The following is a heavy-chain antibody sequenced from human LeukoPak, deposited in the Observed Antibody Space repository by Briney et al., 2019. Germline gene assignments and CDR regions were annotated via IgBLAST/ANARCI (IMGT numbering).Heavy chain of an antibody. D-gene: IGHD3-16*01. J-gene: IGHJ4*02. CDR3: AREEGLGSLDY. V-gene: IGHV1-2*06. Sequence: ASVKISCKVSGYTFTDYYMNWVRQAPGQGLEWMGRINPKTGGTNYAQMFQGRVTMTRDTSINTAYMELSRLRSDDTAMYYCAREEGLGSLDYWGQGTLITVSS. CDR2: INPKTGGT. CDR1: GYTFTDYY.